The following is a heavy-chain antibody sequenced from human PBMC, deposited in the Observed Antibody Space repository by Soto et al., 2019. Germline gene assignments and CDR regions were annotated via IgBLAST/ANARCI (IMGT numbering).Heavy chain of an antibody. V-gene: IGHV4-34*01. CDR2: INHSGST. Sequence: PSETLSLTCAVYGGSFSGYYWSWIRQPPGKGLEWIGEINHSGSTNYNPSLKSRVTISVDTSKNQFSLKLSSVTAADTAVYYCARGRGRGWFDPWGQGTLVTVSS. CDR1: GGSFSGYY. CDR3: ARGRGRGWFDP. D-gene: IGHD3-10*01. J-gene: IGHJ5*02.